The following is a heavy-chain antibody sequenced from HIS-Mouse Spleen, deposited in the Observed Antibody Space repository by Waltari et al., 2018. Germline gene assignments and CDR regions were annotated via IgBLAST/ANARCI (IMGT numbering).Heavy chain of an antibody. J-gene: IGHJ1*01. V-gene: IGHV3-30*18. Sequence: QVQLVESGGGVVQPGRSLRLSCAASGFTFSSYGMHWVRQAPGKGLEWVAVISYDGSNKYYADSVKGRFTISRDNSKNTLYLQMNSLRAEDTAVYYCAKAPQHREYFQHWGQGTLVTVSS. CDR2: ISYDGSNK. CDR1: GFTFSSYG. D-gene: IGHD2-2*01. CDR3: AKAPQHREYFQH.